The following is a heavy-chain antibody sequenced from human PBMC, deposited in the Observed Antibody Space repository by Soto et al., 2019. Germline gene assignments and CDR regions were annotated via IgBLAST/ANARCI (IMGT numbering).Heavy chain of an antibody. CDR1: GYTFTSYG. CDR2: LSAYNGNT. J-gene: IGHJ4*02. D-gene: IGHD2-2*02. CDR3: ARDTRYCRSTSCYRGSDFDY. Sequence: QVQLVQSGAEVKKPGASVKVSCKASGYTFTSYGISWVRQAPGQGLEWMGWLSAYNGNTNYAQKLQGRVTMTTDTSTSTAYMELRSLRSYDTAVYYCARDTRYCRSTSCYRGSDFDYWGQGTLVTVSS. V-gene: IGHV1-18*01.